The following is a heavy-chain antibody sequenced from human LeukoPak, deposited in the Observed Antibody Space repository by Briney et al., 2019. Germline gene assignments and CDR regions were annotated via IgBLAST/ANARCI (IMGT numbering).Heavy chain of an antibody. V-gene: IGHV3-23*01. Sequence: GGSLRLSCAASGFTFSSYAMSWVRQAPGKGLEWVSAISGSGGSTYYADSVKGRFTISRDNSKNTLYLQMNSQRAEDTAVYYCAKDIKWSGSGSYDYWGQGTLVTVSS. CDR1: GFTFSSYA. D-gene: IGHD3-10*01. CDR3: AKDIKWSGSGSYDY. CDR2: ISGSGGST. J-gene: IGHJ4*02.